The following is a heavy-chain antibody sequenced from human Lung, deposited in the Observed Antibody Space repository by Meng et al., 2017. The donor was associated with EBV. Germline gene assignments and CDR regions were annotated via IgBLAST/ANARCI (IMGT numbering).Heavy chain of an antibody. J-gene: IGHJ5*02. CDR3: ARPIAVAGSNWFDP. D-gene: IGHD6-19*01. V-gene: IGHV3-30-3*01. CDR1: GFTFSSYA. Sequence: QVQLVESGGGVVQPGRSLRRACAASGFTFSSYAMHWVRQAPGKRLEWVAVISYDGSNKYYADSVKGRFTISRDNSKNTLYLQMNSLRAEDTAVYYCARPIAVAGSNWFDPWGQGTLVTVAS. CDR2: ISYDGSNK.